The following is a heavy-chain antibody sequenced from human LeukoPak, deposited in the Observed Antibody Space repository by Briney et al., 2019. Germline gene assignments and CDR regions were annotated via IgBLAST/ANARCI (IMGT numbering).Heavy chain of an antibody. CDR1: GGSISSSSYY. J-gene: IGHJ5*02. CDR3: ARVGEGVFDP. D-gene: IGHD1-26*01. CDR2: IYYSGST. V-gene: IGHV4-61*05. Sequence: PSETLSLTCTVSGGSISSSSYYWGWIRQPPGKGLEWIGYIYYSGSTNYNPSLKSRVTISVDTSKNQFSLKLSSVTAADTAVYYCARVGEGVFDPWGQGTLVTVSS.